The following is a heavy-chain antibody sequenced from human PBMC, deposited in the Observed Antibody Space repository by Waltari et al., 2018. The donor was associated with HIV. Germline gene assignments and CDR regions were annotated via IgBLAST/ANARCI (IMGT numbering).Heavy chain of an antibody. V-gene: IGHV4-39*07. CDR3: ARDPGVLLWFGELSYYYYGMDV. D-gene: IGHD3-10*01. J-gene: IGHJ6*02. CDR2: IYYSGST. Sequence: QLQLQESGPGLVKPSETLSLTCTVPGGSISSSSYSLGWIRQPPGKGLGWIGSIYYSGSTYYNPSLKSRVTISVDTSKNQFSLKLSSVTAADTAVYYCARDPGVLLWFGELSYYYYGMDVWGQGTTVTVSS. CDR1: GGSISSSSYS.